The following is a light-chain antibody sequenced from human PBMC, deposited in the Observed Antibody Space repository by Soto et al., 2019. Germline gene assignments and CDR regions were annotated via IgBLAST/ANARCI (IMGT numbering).Light chain of an antibody. CDR1: QSVSSNY. CDR2: GAS. V-gene: IGKV3-20*01. J-gene: IGKJ5*01. CDR3: QQYGDPPLT. Sequence: EIVLTQSPGTLSLSPGERATLSCRASQSVSSNYLAWYQQKPGQAPRLLIYGASNRPTGIPDRFRGSGSGTDFTLTISRLEPGDFAVFYCQQYGDPPLTFGQGTRLEIK.